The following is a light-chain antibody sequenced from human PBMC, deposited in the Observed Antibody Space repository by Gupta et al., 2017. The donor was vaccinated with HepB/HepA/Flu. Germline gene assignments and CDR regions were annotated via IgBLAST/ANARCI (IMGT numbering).Light chain of an antibody. J-gene: IGKJ1*01. CDR1: MDIRDY. Sequence: IQMTQSPSSLSDCVGKRVTMTRRASMDIRDYLGWYQQKPEQAPKLLIFGTAPLKSGVPSRFDGSCSGTDFPLIISILQPDDSATYYCLQDYTYPRTFGQGTKVEI. V-gene: IGKV1-6*01. CDR2: GTA. CDR3: LQDYTYPRT.